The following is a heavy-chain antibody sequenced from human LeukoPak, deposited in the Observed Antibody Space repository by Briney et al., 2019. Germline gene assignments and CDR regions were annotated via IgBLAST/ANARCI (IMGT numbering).Heavy chain of an antibody. Sequence: ASVKVSCKASRYTFTDYYMHWVRQAPGQGLEWMGWINPNSGGTNYAQKFQGRVTMTRETSISTAYMELSRMRSDDTAMYYCARFNSGFCYALHDYWGQGTLVTVSS. D-gene: IGHD2-15*01. CDR3: ARFNSGFCYALHDY. J-gene: IGHJ4*02. CDR1: RYTFTDYY. V-gene: IGHV1-2*02. CDR2: INPNSGGT.